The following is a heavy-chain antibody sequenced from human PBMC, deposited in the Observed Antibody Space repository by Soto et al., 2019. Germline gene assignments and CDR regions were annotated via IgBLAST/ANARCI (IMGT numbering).Heavy chain of an antibody. CDR3: ARSGGGSYYAFDI. Sequence: GGSLRLSCAASGFTFGSYSMNWVRQAPGKGLEWVSYIXSSSSTIYYADSVKGRFTISRDNAKNSLYLQMNSLRAEDTAVYYCARSGGGSYYAFDIWGQGTMVTVS. J-gene: IGHJ3*02. D-gene: IGHD1-26*01. CDR2: IXSSSSTI. V-gene: IGHV3-48*04. CDR1: GFTFGSYS.